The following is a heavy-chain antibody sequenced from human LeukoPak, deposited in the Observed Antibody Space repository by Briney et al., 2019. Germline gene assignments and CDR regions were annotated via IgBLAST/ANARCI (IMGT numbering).Heavy chain of an antibody. CDR2: ISYDGSNK. V-gene: IGHV3-30-3*01. CDR3: ARELRLLVRGVITRGAFDL. D-gene: IGHD3-10*01. Sequence: GGSLRLSCAASGFTFRSYAMHWVRQAPGKGLEGVAVISYDGSNKYYADSVKGRFTISRDNSKNSLFLQMNSLRAEHTAVYYCARELRLLVRGVITRGAFDLWGQGTMVTVPS. CDR1: GFTFRSYA. J-gene: IGHJ3*01.